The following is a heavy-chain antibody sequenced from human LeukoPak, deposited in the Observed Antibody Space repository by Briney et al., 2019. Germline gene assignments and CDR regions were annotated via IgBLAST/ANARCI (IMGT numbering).Heavy chain of an antibody. CDR2: ISGVGST. CDR3: ARSGYYYDSSGSSS. Sequence: GGSLRLSCAASGFTFGNYAMSWVRQAPGKGLEWVSSISGVGSTSYADSVKGRFTISRDNSRSTLYLQMDSLRPEDTAMYYCARSGYYYDSSGSSSWGQGTLVTVSS. J-gene: IGHJ5*02. V-gene: IGHV3-66*01. CDR1: GFTFGNYA. D-gene: IGHD3-22*01.